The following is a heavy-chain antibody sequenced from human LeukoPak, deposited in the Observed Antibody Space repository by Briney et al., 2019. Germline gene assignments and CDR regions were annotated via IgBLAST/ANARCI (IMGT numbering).Heavy chain of an antibody. CDR1: GGTFSSYA. D-gene: IGHD3-22*01. CDR3: AGDTASGYYVSDY. Sequence: SVKVSCKASGGTFSSYAISWVRQAPGQGLEWMGRIIPILGIANYAQKFQGRVTITADKSTSTAYMELSSLRSEDTAVYYCAGDTASGYYVSDYWGQGTLVTVSS. J-gene: IGHJ4*02. CDR2: IIPILGIA. V-gene: IGHV1-69*04.